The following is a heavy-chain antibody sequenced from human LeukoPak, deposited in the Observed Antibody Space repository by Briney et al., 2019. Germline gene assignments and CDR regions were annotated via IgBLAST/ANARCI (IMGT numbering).Heavy chain of an antibody. D-gene: IGHD1-26*01. Sequence: SETLSLTCAVYGGSISSYYWSWIRQPPGKGLEWIGYIYTSGSTNYNPSLKSRVTISVDTSKNQFSLKLSSVTAADTAVYYCARQVGGSYYYYYMDVWGKGTTVTVSS. CDR2: IYTSGST. J-gene: IGHJ6*03. CDR1: GGSISSYY. CDR3: ARQVGGSYYYYYMDV. V-gene: IGHV4-4*09.